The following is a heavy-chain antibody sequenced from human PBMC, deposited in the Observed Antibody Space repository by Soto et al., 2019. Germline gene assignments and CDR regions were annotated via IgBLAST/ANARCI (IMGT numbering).Heavy chain of an antibody. J-gene: IGHJ3*02. D-gene: IGHD4-17*01. V-gene: IGHV3-21*01. CDR1: GFTFSSYP. CDR3: ERTYGGNFPDAFYI. CDR2: ISSSSSYI. Sequence: GGSLRLSCAGSGFTFSSYPMSWVLQSPGKGLEWVSSISSSSSYIYYADSVKGRFTISRDNAKNSLYLQMKSLRAEDTAVYYCERTYGGNFPDAFYIWGQGTMVTVSS.